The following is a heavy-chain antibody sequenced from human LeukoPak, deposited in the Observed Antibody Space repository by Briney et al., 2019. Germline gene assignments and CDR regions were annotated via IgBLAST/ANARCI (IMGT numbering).Heavy chain of an antibody. Sequence: KPSETLSLTCTVSGGTISGHYWTWIRQPPGKRLEWIGNIYYSGSTNYNPSLKSRIILSLDSSKRLFSLKFSSVTAADTAVYYCTRVKEVPVAGLGVLDHWGQGILVTVS. J-gene: IGHJ4*02. CDR3: TRVKEVPVAGLGVLDH. CDR2: IYYSGST. CDR1: GGTISGHY. D-gene: IGHD6-19*01. V-gene: IGHV4-59*08.